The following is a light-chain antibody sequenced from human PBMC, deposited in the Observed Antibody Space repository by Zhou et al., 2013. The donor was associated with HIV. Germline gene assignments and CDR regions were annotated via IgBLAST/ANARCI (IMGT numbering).Light chain of an antibody. V-gene: IGKV1-8*01. CDR3: QQYYTYPRT. CDR2: STS. J-gene: IGKJ1*01. CDR1: QGVSSY. Sequence: AIRMTQSPSSVSASTGDRVNISCRASQGVSSYLAWYQQKPGKVPKLLIYSTSTLQSGVPPRFSCSGSGTDFTLTISCLQSEDFATYYCQQYYTYPRTFGQGTKVEVK.